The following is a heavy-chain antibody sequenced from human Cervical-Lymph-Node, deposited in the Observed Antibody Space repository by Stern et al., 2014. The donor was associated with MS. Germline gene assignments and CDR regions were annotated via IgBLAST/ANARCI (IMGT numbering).Heavy chain of an antibody. V-gene: IGHV3-9*01. CDR3: ARDITGSSAYIAY. Sequence: VQLVQSGGDLVQPGRSLRLSCAAFGFTFDDYDMPWVRQAPGKGLEWVAGISWNSGTIGFADSVKGRFTTSRDNAYSSLYLQMNSLRPEDTALYYCARDITGSSAYIAYWGQGTLVTVSS. D-gene: IGHD1-14*01. CDR2: ISWNSGTI. J-gene: IGHJ4*02. CDR1: GFTFDDYD.